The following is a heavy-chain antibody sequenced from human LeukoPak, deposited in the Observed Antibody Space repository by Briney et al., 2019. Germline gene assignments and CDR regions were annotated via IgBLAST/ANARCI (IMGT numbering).Heavy chain of an antibody. Sequence: SQTLSLTCAVYGGSLSGIYSSWISHPPGKGLEWVEEINHSGSTNHHTSLKSRVTISVETSQNQFSLKLSSVTAADTAVYYCAREGAGIAADYYYMAVGGKGTTV. D-gene: IGHD6-13*01. V-gene: IGHV4-34*01. J-gene: IGHJ6*03. CDR2: INHSGST. CDR3: AREGAGIAADYYYMAV. CDR1: GGSLSGIY.